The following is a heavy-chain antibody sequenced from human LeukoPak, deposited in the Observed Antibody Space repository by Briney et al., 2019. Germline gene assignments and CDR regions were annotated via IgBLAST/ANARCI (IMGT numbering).Heavy chain of an antibody. D-gene: IGHD3-22*01. CDR3: TYSSAYYYLDY. J-gene: IGHJ4*02. V-gene: IGHV4-59*08. CDR1: GGSISNYY. Sequence: SETLSLTCTVSGGSISNYYWSWIRQPPGKGLEWIVYIYYSGTTNYNPSLKSRATISVDTSKNQFSLKLNSVTAADTAVYYCTYSSAYYYLDYWGQGTLVTVSS. CDR2: IYYSGTT.